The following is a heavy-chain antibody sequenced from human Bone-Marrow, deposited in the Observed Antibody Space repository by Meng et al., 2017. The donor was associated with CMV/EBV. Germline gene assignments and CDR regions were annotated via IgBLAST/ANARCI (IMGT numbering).Heavy chain of an antibody. D-gene: IGHD1-26*01. CDR3: ARGRGYSGSRFDY. Sequence: SETLSLTCAVYGGSFSGYYWSWIRQPPGKGLEWIGVINHSGSTNYNPSLKSRVTISVDTSKNQFSLKLSSVTAADTAVYYCARGRGYSGSRFDYWGQGTLVTVSS. J-gene: IGHJ4*02. V-gene: IGHV4-34*01. CDR1: GGSFSGYY. CDR2: INHSGST.